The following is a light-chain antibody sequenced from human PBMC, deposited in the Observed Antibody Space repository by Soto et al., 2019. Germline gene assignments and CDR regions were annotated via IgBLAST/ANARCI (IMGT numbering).Light chain of an antibody. J-gene: IGLJ2*01. Sequence: QSVLTQPPSASGTPGQMVTISCSGSSSNIGSKTVNWYQQLPGTAPKLLIYSNNQRPSGVPDRFSGSKSGTSASLAISGLQSEDEADYYCAAWDDSLNGHVVFGGGTKLTVL. CDR2: SNN. V-gene: IGLV1-44*01. CDR3: AAWDDSLNGHVV. CDR1: SSNIGSKT.